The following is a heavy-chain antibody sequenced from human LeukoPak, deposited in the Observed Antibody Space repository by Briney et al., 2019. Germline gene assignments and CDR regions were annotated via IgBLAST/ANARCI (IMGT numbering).Heavy chain of an antibody. CDR1: GYTFTSYG. Sequence: GASVKVSCKASGYTFTSYGISWVRQAPGQGLEWMGWISAYNGNTNYAQKLQGRVTMTADTSTSTAYMELRSLRSDDTAVYYCARTYPVGGRDTAPGYWGQGTLVTVSS. D-gene: IGHD5-18*01. CDR3: ARTYPVGGRDTAPGY. J-gene: IGHJ4*02. V-gene: IGHV1-18*01. CDR2: ISAYNGNT.